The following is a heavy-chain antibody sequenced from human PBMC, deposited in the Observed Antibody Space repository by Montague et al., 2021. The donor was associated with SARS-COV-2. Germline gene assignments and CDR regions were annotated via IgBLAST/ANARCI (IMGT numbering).Heavy chain of an antibody. J-gene: IGHJ4*02. CDR1: GGSISSSSYY. V-gene: IGHV4-39*02. D-gene: IGHD5-12*01. Sequence: SETLSLICTVSGGSISSSSYYWDWIRQPPGKGLEWIGSIYDSGSTXYNPSLKSRVTISVDTSKNHFSLKLSSVTAADTAVYYCARRGRKLLPVATTIGGFDIWGQGTLVTVSS. CDR2: IYDSGST. CDR3: ARRGRKLLPVATTIGGFDI.